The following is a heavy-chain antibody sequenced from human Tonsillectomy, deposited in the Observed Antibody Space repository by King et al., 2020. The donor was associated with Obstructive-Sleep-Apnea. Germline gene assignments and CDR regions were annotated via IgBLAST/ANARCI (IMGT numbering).Heavy chain of an antibody. CDR3: AKDKPGGGYCSSTSCYEPKGMDV. CDR2: MRWHSGRI. CDR1: GFTFDDYA. J-gene: IGHJ6*02. D-gene: IGHD2-2*01. Sequence: VQLVESGGGLVQPGRSLRLSCAASGFTFDDYAMHCVRQAPGKGLEWVSGMRWHSGRIGYADSLKGRFTHSRDHAKNSLYLQMNSLRAEETALYYCAKDKPGGGYCSSTSCYEPKGMDVWGQGTTVTVSS. V-gene: IGHV3-9*01.